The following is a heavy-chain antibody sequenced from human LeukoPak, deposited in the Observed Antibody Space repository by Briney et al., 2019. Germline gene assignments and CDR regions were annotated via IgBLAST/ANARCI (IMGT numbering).Heavy chain of an antibody. CDR1: GFSLSDHY. J-gene: IGHJ4*02. V-gene: IGHV3-72*01. D-gene: IGHD4-23*01. CDR2: SRNKDHRYST. CDR3: VRGHSGFDF. Sequence: GGSLRLSCAVSGFSLSDHYMDWVRQAPGKGLGWVGRSRNKDHRYSTEYAASVNGRFSISRDNSKNSLYLQMNGLKTEDTAVYYCVRGHSGFDFWGQGTLVTVSS.